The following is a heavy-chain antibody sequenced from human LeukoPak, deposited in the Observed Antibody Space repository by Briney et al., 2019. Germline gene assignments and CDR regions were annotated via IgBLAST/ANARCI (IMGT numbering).Heavy chain of an antibody. J-gene: IGHJ4*02. V-gene: IGHV3-21*01. CDR3: ARGGKQWLVPNY. CDR2: ISSSSSYI. D-gene: IGHD6-19*01. Sequence: GGSLRLSCAASGFTFSSYSTNWVRQAPGKGLEWVSSISSSSSYIYYADSVKGRFTISRDNAKNSLYLQMNSLRAEDTAVYYCARGGKQWLVPNYWGQGTLVTVSS. CDR1: GFTFSSYS.